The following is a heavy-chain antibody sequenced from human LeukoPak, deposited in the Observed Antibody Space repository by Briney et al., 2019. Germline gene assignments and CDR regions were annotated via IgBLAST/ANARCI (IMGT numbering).Heavy chain of an antibody. CDR3: ARVNPSNSGFYAY. D-gene: IGHD1-26*01. CDR1: GFTFCEYF. J-gene: IGHJ1*01. V-gene: IGHV3-11*04. Sequence: GSLSLSCAPSGFTFCEYFTSWIPDAPEKGLECGSYIGPSSDNINYTDPVKGRFHVSRDHAKNSVYLQMNSLRAEDTAVYYCARVNPSNSGFYAYWGQGTLVTVSS. CDR2: IGPSSDNI.